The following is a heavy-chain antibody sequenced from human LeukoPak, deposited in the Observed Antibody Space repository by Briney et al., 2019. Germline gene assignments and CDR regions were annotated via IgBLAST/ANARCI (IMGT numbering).Heavy chain of an antibody. CDR2: INHSGST. Sequence: PSETLSLTCAVYGGSFSGYYWSWIRQPPGKGLEWIGEINHSGSTNYNPSLKSRVTISVDTSKNQFSLKLSSVTAADTAVYYCARGLGYCSSTSCLTLGAFDIWGQGTMVTVSS. CDR3: ARGLGYCSSTSCLTLGAFDI. V-gene: IGHV4-34*01. CDR1: GGSFSGYY. J-gene: IGHJ3*02. D-gene: IGHD2-2*01.